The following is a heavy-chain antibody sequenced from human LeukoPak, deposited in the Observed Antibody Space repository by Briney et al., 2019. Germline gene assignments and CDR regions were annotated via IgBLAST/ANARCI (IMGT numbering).Heavy chain of an antibody. D-gene: IGHD6-13*01. CDR3: ARVKQHAFDI. CDR1: GVYFSGYY. Sequence: SETLSLTCAVYGVYFSGYYWSWIRQPPGKGLEWIGEINHSGSTNYNPSLKSRVTISVDTSKNQFSLKLSSVTAADTAVYYCARVKQHAFDIWGQGTMVTVSS. J-gene: IGHJ3*02. V-gene: IGHV4-34*01. CDR2: INHSGST.